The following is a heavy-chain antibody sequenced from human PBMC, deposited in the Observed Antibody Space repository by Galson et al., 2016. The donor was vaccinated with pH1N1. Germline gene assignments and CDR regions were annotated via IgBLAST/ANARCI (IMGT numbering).Heavy chain of an antibody. J-gene: IGHJ5*02. V-gene: IGHV6-1*01. CDR3: ARAPVAAAGDWFDP. CDR2: TYYRSEWYH. D-gene: IGHD6-13*01. CDR1: GDSVSSNSVA. Sequence: CAISGDSVSSNSVAWNWIRQSPSRGLEWLGRTYYRSEWYHDYAVSVRSRITTNPDTSKNHFSLRLTSVTPEDTAVYYCARAPVAAAGDWFDPWGQGTQVTVSS.